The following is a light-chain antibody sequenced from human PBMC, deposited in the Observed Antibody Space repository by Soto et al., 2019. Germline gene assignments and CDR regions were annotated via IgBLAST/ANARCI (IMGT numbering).Light chain of an antibody. CDR2: WAS. J-gene: IGKJ1*01. CDR3: HPYADTPRT. V-gene: IGKV4-1*01. CDR1: HSVLYSPNNKNY. Sequence: DIVMTQSPDSLAVSLGERATINCKSSHSVLYSPNNKNYLAWYQKKPGQPPKLLIYWASNRESGVPDRFSGSGSSTDFTPAIGSLLAEDVPTSDYHPYADTPRTFGQGPKVEI.